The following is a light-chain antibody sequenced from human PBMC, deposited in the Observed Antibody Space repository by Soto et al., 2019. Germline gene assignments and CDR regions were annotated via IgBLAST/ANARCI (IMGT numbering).Light chain of an antibody. CDR3: SSYTSSSTPYV. J-gene: IGLJ1*01. CDR2: EVS. CDR1: SSDVGSYNR. V-gene: IGLV2-18*02. Sequence: QSELTQPPSVSGSPGQSVTISCTGTSSDVGSYNRVSWYQQPPGTAPKLMIFEVSYRPSGVPDRFSGSKSGNTASLTISGLQAEDEADYYCSSYTSSSTPYVFGTGTKVTVL.